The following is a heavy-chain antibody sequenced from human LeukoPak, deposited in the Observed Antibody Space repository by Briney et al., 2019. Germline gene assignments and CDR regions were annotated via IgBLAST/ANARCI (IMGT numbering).Heavy chain of an antibody. CDR2: INPNSGGT. Sequence: ASVKVSCKASGYTFTGYYMHWVRQAPGQGLEWMGWINPNSGGTNYAQKFQGRVTMTRDTSISTAYMELSRLRSDDTAVYYCARDVRGHSYGSGYYYYMDVWGKGTTVTVSS. CDR1: GYTFTGYY. D-gene: IGHD5-18*01. CDR3: ARDVRGHSYGSGYYYYMDV. V-gene: IGHV1-2*02. J-gene: IGHJ6*03.